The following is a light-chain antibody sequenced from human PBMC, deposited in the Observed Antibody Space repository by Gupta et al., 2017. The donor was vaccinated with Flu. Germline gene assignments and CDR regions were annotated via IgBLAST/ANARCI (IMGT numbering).Light chain of an antibody. J-gene: IGLJ3*02. CDR1: TGAVTRGYY. CDR2: STS. CDR3: LLYYGGAQV. V-gene: IGLV7-43*01. Sequence: GAVTLTCASSTGAVTRGYYPNWFQQKPGQAPMVLIYSTSNKHSWTPARFSGSLLGGKAALTLSGVQAEDEAEYYCLLYYGGAQVFGGGTKLTVL.